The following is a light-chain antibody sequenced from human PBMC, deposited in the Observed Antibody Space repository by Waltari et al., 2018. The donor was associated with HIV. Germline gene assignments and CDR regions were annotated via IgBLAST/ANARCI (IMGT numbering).Light chain of an antibody. J-gene: IGLJ3*02. CDR1: NNTVRHQG. Sequence: QAGLTQPPSVSADLRQTATLTCTGNNNTVRHQGATSPPQHQGHPPKLLSYRNNNRPSGISERFSASRSGTTASLKVTGLQPEDEADYYCSTWDRSLGAWVFGGGTKLTVL. V-gene: IGLV10-54*04. CDR2: RNN. CDR3: STWDRSLGAWV.